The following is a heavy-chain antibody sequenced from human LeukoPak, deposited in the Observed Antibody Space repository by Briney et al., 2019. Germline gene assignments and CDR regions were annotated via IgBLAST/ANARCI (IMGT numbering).Heavy chain of an antibody. D-gene: IGHD5-12*01. CDR1: GGTFSSYA. Sequence: ASVKVSCKASGGTFSSYAISWVRQAPGQGLEWMGGIIPIFGTANYAQKFQGRVTITADESTSTAYMELSSLRSEDTAVYYCARVATINDYYYYYGMDVWGQGTTVTVSS. V-gene: IGHV1-69*13. J-gene: IGHJ6*02. CDR3: ARVATINDYYYYYGMDV. CDR2: IIPIFGTA.